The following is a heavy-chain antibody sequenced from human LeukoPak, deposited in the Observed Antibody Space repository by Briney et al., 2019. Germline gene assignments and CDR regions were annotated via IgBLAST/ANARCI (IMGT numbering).Heavy chain of an antibody. Sequence: ASVKVSCKASGYTFTSYGISWVRQAPGQGLEWMGWINPNSGGTNYAQKFQGRVTMTRDTSISTAYMELSRLRSDDTAVYYCARIMSSGWFRGWFDPWGQGTLVTVSS. CDR2: INPNSGGT. D-gene: IGHD6-19*01. CDR3: ARIMSSGWFRGWFDP. CDR1: GYTFTSYG. J-gene: IGHJ5*02. V-gene: IGHV1-2*02.